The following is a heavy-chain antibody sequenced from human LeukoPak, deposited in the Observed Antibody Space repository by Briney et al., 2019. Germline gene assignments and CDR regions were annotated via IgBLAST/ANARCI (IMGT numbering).Heavy chain of an antibody. CDR2: IWYDGSNK. Sequence: LSGRSLRLSCAASGFTFSSYGMHWVRQAPGKGLEWVAVIWYDGSNKYYADSVKGRFTISRDNSKNTLYLQMNSLRAEDTAVYYCARDALGSASEISGWYSYYQYGMDVWGQGTTVTVSS. CDR1: GFTFSSYG. CDR3: ARDALGSASEISGWYSYYQYGMDV. V-gene: IGHV3-33*01. J-gene: IGHJ6*02. D-gene: IGHD3-10*01.